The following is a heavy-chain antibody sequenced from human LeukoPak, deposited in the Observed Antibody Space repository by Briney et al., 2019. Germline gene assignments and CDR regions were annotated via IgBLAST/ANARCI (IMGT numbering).Heavy chain of an antibody. CDR3: AKDKSGDGYNNYFDY. Sequence: GGSLRLSCAASGFTFDDYTMHWVRQAPGKALEWVSLIGWDGGGTFYADSVKGRFTISRDSSKNSLYLQMNSLRTEDTALYFCAKDKSGDGYNNYFDYWGEGTLVTVSS. CDR1: GFTFDDYT. D-gene: IGHD5-24*01. CDR2: IGWDGGGT. V-gene: IGHV3-43*01. J-gene: IGHJ4*02.